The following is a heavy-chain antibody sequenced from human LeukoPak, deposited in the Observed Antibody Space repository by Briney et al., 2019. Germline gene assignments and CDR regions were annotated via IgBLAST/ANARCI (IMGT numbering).Heavy chain of an antibody. J-gene: IGHJ5*02. CDR3: ARVGHGGYCSSTSCSEFDP. V-gene: IGHV1-46*01. CDR1: GYTFTSYY. Sequence: ASVKVSCKASGYTFTSYYMHWVRQAPGQGLEWMGVINHSGSSTSYAQKFQGRVTMTRDTSTSTAYMELSRLRSDDTAVYYCARVGHGGYCSSTSCSEFDPWGQGTLVTVSS. CDR2: INHSGSST. D-gene: IGHD2-2*01.